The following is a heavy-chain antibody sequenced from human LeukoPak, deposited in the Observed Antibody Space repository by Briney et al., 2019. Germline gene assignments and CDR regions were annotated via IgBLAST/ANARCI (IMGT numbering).Heavy chain of an antibody. V-gene: IGHV3-15*01. CDR2: IKSKTDGGTT. J-gene: IGHJ4*02. Sequence: GGSLRLSCAASGFTFSNAWMSWVRQAPGKGLVWVGRIKSKTDGGTTDYAAPVKGRFTISRDDSKNTLYLQMNSLKTEDTAVYYCTTRVVAATVDYWGQGTLVTVSS. CDR3: TTRVVAATVDY. D-gene: IGHD2-15*01. CDR1: GFTFSNAW.